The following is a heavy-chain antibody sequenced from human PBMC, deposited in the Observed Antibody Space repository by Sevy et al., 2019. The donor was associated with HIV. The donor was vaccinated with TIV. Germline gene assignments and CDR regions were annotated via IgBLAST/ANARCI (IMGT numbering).Heavy chain of an antibody. CDR3: AHRPDYYDSRGHAFDI. CDR2: IYWDDDK. Sequence: SGPTLVNPTQTLTLTCTFSGFSLSTSGVGVGWIRQPPGKALEWLALIYWDDDKRYSPSLKSGLTITKDTSKNQVVLTMTNMDPVDTATYYCAHRPDYYDSRGHAFDIWGQGTMVTVSS. J-gene: IGHJ3*02. D-gene: IGHD3-22*01. CDR1: GFSLSTSGVG. V-gene: IGHV2-5*02.